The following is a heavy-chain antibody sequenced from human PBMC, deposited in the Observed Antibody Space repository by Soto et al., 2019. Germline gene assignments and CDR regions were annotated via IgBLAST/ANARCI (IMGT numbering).Heavy chain of an antibody. J-gene: IGHJ5*02. Sequence: ASVKVSCKASGYTFTGYYMHWVRQAPGQGLEWMGWINPNSGGTNYAQKFQGRVTMTRDTSISTAYMELSRLRSDDTAVYYCARTIRYCSGASCWNWFDPWGQGTLLTVSS. CDR3: ARTIRYCSGASCWNWFDP. V-gene: IGHV1-2*02. D-gene: IGHD2-15*01. CDR1: GYTFTGYY. CDR2: INPNSGGT.